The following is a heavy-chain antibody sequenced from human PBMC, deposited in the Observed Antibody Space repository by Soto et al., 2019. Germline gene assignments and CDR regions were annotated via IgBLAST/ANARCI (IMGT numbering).Heavy chain of an antibody. J-gene: IGHJ4*02. CDR2: IYYSGTT. CDR1: GYSISSSNW. Sequence: SETLALTCAVYGYSISSSNWCGWIRQPPGKGLEWIGYIYYSGTTYYNPSLKSRVTMSVDTSKNQFSLKLTSVTAVDTAVYYCASQHYYDSSGYYVVYWGQGTLVTVSS. V-gene: IGHV4-28*01. D-gene: IGHD3-22*01. CDR3: ASQHYYDSSGYYVVY.